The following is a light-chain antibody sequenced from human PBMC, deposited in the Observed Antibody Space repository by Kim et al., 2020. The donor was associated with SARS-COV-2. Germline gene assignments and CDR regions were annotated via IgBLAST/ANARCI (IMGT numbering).Light chain of an antibody. J-gene: IGLJ3*02. V-gene: IGLV3-19*01. CDR2: GKN. CDR1: SLRSYY. CDR3: NSRDSSGNHWV. Sequence: ALGQTVRITCQGDSLRSYYASWYQQTPGQAPVLVIYGKNNRPSGIPDRFSGSSSGNTASLTITGAQAEDEAGYYCNSRDSSGNHWVFGGGTKVTVL.